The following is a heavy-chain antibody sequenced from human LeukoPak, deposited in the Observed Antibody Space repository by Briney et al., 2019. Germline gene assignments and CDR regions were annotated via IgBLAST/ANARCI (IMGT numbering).Heavy chain of an antibody. Sequence: GSLRLSCAASGFILNSYAMTWVRQAPGKGLEWVSIITGSGGSTYYADSVKGRFTISRDNSKNTLYLQMNSLRAEDTAVYYCAKLLPRDGYNYFDYWGQGTLVTVSS. V-gene: IGHV3-23*01. CDR3: AKLLPRDGYNYFDY. J-gene: IGHJ4*02. CDR1: GFILNSYA. CDR2: ITGSGGST. D-gene: IGHD5-24*01.